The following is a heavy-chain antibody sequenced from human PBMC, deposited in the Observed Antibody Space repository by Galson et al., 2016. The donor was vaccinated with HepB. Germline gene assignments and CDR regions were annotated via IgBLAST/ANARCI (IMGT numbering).Heavy chain of an antibody. Sequence: SLRLSCAASGFTFNKYAIHWVRQAPGRGLDWVAVISHDGTNKYYADSVKGRFTASRDNSKNTLYLQMNSLRPEDTAVYYCARVRDGDYDYFYGMDVWGQGTTVTVSS. CDR2: ISHDGTNK. V-gene: IGHV3-30-3*01. D-gene: IGHD3-10*01. CDR1: GFTFNKYA. CDR3: ARVRDGDYDYFYGMDV. J-gene: IGHJ6*02.